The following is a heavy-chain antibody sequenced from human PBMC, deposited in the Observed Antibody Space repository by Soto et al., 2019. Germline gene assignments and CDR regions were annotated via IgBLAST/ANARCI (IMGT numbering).Heavy chain of an antibody. CDR3: AIWPQPWGSADPYAVEG. J-gene: IGHJ6*01. D-gene: IGHD3-16*01. V-gene: IGHV1-69*09. CDR2: IVPSLDTT. CDR1: EVTFSSSG. Sequence: QVQLVQSMTEVKKTGSSVKVSCKASEVTFSSSGFSWVRQAPGQGLEWMGMIVPSLDTTKYAQKLHARVTISADQFTSTAYIELSSLRSEYTAVYYCAIWPQPWGSADPYAVEGWSQGVRGIVSA.